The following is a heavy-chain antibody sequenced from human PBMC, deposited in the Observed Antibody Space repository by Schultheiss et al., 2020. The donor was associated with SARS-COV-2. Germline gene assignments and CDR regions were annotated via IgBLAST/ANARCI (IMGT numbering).Heavy chain of an antibody. J-gene: IGHJ6*02. D-gene: IGHD1-26*01. Sequence: GGSLRLSCAASGFTFSSYWMSWVRQAPGKGLEWVSVIYSGGSTYYADSVKGRFTISRDNAKNTLYLQMNSLRAEDTAVYYCARGGGVGAPDYYYGMDVWGQGTTVTVSS. CDR1: GFTFSSYW. V-gene: IGHV3-66*01. CDR3: ARGGGVGAPDYYYGMDV. CDR2: IYSGGST.